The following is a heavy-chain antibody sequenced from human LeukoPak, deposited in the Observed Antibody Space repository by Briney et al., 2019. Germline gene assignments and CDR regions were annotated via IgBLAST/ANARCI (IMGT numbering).Heavy chain of an antibody. CDR1: GYTFISYA. CDR2: INAGNGNP. CDR3: ARDQAYSNYWFDP. J-gene: IGHJ5*02. D-gene: IGHD4-11*01. Sequence: GASVKVSCKASGYTFISYAMHWVRQAPGQRPEWMGWINAGNGNPKYSQKFQGRVTITRDTSASTAYMELSSLKSEDTAIYYCARDQAYSNYWFDPWGQGTLVTVSS. V-gene: IGHV1-3*01.